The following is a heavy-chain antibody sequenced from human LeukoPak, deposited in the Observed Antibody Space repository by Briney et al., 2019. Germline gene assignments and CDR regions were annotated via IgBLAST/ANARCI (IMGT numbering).Heavy chain of an antibody. J-gene: IGHJ4*02. CDR2: ISSSGSTI. V-gene: IGHV3-48*03. CDR3: ARASWIQLWFAWDY. Sequence: GGSLRLSCAASGFTFSSYEMSWVRQAPGKGLEWVSYISSSGSTIYYADSVKGRFTISRDNAKNSLYLQMNSLRAEDTAVYYCARASWIQLWFAWDYWGQGTLATVSS. D-gene: IGHD5-18*01. CDR1: GFTFSSYE.